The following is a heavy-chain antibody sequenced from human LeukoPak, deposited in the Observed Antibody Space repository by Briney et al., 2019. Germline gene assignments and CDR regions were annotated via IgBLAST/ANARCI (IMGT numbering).Heavy chain of an antibody. J-gene: IGHJ5*02. Sequence: GGSLRLSCAASGFTFSSYAMSWVRQAPGKGLEWVAVISHDGSNIYYGDSVKGRFSISRDNSKNTLYLQMNSLRVEDTAVYYCAKDPYRVVVATGNYLDPWGQGTLVTVSS. D-gene: IGHD2-15*01. CDR2: ISHDGSNI. CDR1: GFTFSSYA. V-gene: IGHV3-30*18. CDR3: AKDPYRVVVATGNYLDP.